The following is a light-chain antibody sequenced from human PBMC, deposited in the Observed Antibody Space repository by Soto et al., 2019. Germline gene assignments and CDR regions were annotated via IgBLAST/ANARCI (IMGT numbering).Light chain of an antibody. Sequence: LLTQSPATLSLSPGESATLSCRASQTVSSQLAWYQQKPGQAPRLLIYDASKRATGVSGRFSGSGSGTDFTLTISSLEPDDFGVYYCQQRSSWPTFGQGTKV. CDR3: QQRSSWPT. CDR1: QTVSSQ. J-gene: IGKJ1*01. V-gene: IGKV3-11*01. CDR2: DAS.